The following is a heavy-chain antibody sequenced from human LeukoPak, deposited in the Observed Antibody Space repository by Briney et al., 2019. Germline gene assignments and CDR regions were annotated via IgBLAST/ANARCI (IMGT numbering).Heavy chain of an antibody. D-gene: IGHD4-17*01. V-gene: IGHV3-30*18. Sequence: GGSLRLSCAASGFTFSSYGMHWVRQAPGKGLEWVAVISYDGSNKYCADSVKGRFTISRDNSKNTLYLQMNSLRAEDTAVYYCAKDKTVSPPFDYWGQGTLVTVSS. CDR2: ISYDGSNK. J-gene: IGHJ4*02. CDR3: AKDKTVSPPFDY. CDR1: GFTFSSYG.